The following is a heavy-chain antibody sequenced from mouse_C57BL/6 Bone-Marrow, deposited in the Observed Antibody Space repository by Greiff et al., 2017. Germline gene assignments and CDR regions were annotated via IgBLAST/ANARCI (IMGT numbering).Heavy chain of an antibody. CDR1: GYTFTSYW. CDR3: ARPFNWAWFAD. Sequence: QVQLQQSGAELAKPGASVKMSCKASGYTFTSYWMHWVKQRPGQGLEWIGYINPSSGYTKYNQKFKDKATLTADKSSSTAYMQLSSLTYEDSAVYYCARPFNWAWFADWGQGTLVTVSA. V-gene: IGHV1-7*01. CDR2: INPSSGYT. D-gene: IGHD4-1*02. J-gene: IGHJ3*01.